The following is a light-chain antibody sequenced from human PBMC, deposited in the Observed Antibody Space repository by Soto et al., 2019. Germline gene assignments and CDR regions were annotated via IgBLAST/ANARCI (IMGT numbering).Light chain of an antibody. J-gene: IGLJ2*01. CDR1: SSDIGGYNF. Sequence: QSALTQPASVSGSPGQSMTISCTGTSSDIGGYNFVSWYQQHPGKAPKLMIYDVSNRPSGVSARFSGSKSGNTASLTISGLQAEDEAHYYCSSYTSSSTVLFGGGTKVTVL. V-gene: IGLV2-14*03. CDR2: DVS. CDR3: SSYTSSSTVL.